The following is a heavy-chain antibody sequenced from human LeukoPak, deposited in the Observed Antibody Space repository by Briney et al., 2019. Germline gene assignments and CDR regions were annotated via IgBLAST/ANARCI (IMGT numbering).Heavy chain of an antibody. Sequence: SETLSLTCTVSGGPISSYYWSWIRQPAGKGLEWIGRIYTSGSTNYNPSLKSRVTMSVDTSKNQFSLKLSSVTAADTAVYYCAREGRPAAFGSWFDPWGQGTLVTVSS. CDR2: IYTSGST. D-gene: IGHD2-2*01. J-gene: IGHJ5*02. V-gene: IGHV4-4*07. CDR1: GGPISSYY. CDR3: AREGRPAAFGSWFDP.